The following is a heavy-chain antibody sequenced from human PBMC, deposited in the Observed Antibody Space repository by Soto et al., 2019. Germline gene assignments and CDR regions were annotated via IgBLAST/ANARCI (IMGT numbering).Heavy chain of an antibody. CDR2: ISAYNGNT. Sequence: ASVKVSCKASGYTFTSYGISWGRQAPGQGLEWMGWISAYNGNTNYAQKLQGRVTMTTDTSTSTAYMELRSLRSDDTAVYYCARDVEASITIFGVVPNHYYYRLDVWGQGTTVPVSS. V-gene: IGHV1-18*04. CDR1: GYTFTSYG. D-gene: IGHD3-3*01. J-gene: IGHJ6*02. CDR3: ARDVEASITIFGVVPNHYYYRLDV.